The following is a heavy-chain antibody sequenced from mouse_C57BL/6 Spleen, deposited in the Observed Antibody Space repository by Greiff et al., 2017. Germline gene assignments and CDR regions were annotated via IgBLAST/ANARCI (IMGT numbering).Heavy chain of an antibody. D-gene: IGHD2-1*01. CDR3: ARGNYDYAMVY. V-gene: IGHV1-52*01. CDR2: IDPSDSET. Sequence: VQLQQPGAELVRPGSSVKLSCKASGYTFTSYWMHWVKQRPIQGLEWIGNIDPSDSETHYNQKFKDKATLTVDKSSSTAYMQLSSLTSEDSAVYYCARGNYDYAMVYWGQGTSVTVSS. J-gene: IGHJ4*01. CDR1: GYTFTSYW.